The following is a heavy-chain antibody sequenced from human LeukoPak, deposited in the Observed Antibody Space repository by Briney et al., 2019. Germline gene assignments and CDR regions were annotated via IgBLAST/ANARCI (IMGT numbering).Heavy chain of an antibody. CDR1: GYTFTSYA. J-gene: IGHJ5*02. D-gene: IGHD3-3*01. Sequence: ASVKVSCKASGYTFTSYAMHWVRQAPGQRLGWMGWINAGNGNTKYSQKFQGRVTITRDTSASTAYMELSSLRSEDTAVYYCARSYDFWSGYPTRPYNWFDPWGQGTLVTVSS. V-gene: IGHV1-3*01. CDR2: INAGNGNT. CDR3: ARSYDFWSGYPTRPYNWFDP.